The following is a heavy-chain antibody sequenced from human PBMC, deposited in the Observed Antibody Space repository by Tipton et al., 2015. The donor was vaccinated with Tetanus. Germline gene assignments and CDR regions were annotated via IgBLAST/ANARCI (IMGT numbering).Heavy chain of an antibody. CDR3: ARRVYDSEETRIDY. CDR1: GYTFTSYD. J-gene: IGHJ4*02. Sequence: QVQLVQSGAEVKKPGASVKVPCKASGYTFTSYDINWVRQATGQGLEWMGWMNPNSGNAGYAQKFQGRVTMTRNTSISTAYMERSSLRSEDTAVYYCARRVYDSEETRIDYWGQGTLVTVSS. V-gene: IGHV1-8*01. CDR2: MNPNSGNA. D-gene: IGHD3-22*01.